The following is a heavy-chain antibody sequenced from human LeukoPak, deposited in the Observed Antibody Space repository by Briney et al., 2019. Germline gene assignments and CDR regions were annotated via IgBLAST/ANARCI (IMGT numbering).Heavy chain of an antibody. CDR3: ARHGGKEGFDY. CDR2: INPNSGGT. J-gene: IGHJ4*02. CDR1: GYTFTAYY. V-gene: IGHV1-2*02. D-gene: IGHD2-15*01. Sequence: APVKVSCKASGYTFTAYYMHWVRQAPGQGLEWMGWINPNSGGTNYAQKFQGRVTMTRDTSISTAYLQWSSLKASDTAMYYCARHGGKEGFDYWGQGTLVTVSS.